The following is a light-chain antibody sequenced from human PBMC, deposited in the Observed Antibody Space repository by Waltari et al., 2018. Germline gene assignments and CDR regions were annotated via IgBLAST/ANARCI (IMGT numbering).Light chain of an antibody. J-gene: IGLJ3*02. CDR3: QSYDTTLSVV. Sequence: QSVLTQPPSVSGAPGQKVTISCTGSGPNIGAGYAVHWYQLLPRAAPKLLIYGTSSRPLGVPDRFFGSTSGTSASLAITGLQAEDEADYYCQSYDTTLSVVFGGGTKLTVL. CDR2: GTS. CDR1: GPNIGAGYA. V-gene: IGLV1-40*01.